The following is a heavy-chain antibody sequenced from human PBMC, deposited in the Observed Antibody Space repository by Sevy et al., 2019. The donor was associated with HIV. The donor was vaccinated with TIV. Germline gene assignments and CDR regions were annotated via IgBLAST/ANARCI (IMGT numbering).Heavy chain of an antibody. CDR3: TRWNGAQSIFDY. CDR2: LKHKAYGGTL. V-gene: IGHV3-49*04. CDR1: GFTFGDYA. J-gene: IGHJ4*02. D-gene: IGHD1-1*01. Sequence: GGSLRLCCTGSGFTFGDYAMSWVRQAPGKGLGWVAFLKHKAYGGTLDYAASMKGRFSISRDDSKSIANLQMNDLKTEDTAIYYCTRWNGAQSIFDYWGQGALVTVSS.